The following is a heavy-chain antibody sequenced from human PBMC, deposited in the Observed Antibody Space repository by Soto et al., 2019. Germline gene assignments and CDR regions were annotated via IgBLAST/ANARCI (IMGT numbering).Heavy chain of an antibody. CDR1: GFSFSSHN. V-gene: IGHV3-48*01. Sequence: EVQLVESGGGLVQPGGSLRLSCAASGFSFSSHNMNWVRQAPGKGLEWISYISTSGSSIYYADSVKGRFTISRDNAKNSLYLQMNSLRAEDTALYYCARSGNDRLDCWGQGTLVTVSS. CDR2: ISTSGSSI. D-gene: IGHD2-15*01. J-gene: IGHJ4*02. CDR3: ARSGNDRLDC.